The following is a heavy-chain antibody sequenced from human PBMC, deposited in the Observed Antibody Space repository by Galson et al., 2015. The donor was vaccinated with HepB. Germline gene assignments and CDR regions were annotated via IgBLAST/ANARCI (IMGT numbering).Heavy chain of an antibody. Sequence: SVKVSCKASGYTFTSYGISWVRQAPGQGLEWMGWISAYNGNTNYAQKFQGRVTMTRDTSTSTVYMELSSLRSDDTAVYYCARAGSGYDLGSPRYYYGMDVWGQGTTVTVSS. D-gene: IGHD5-12*01. CDR1: GYTFTSYG. CDR3: ARAGSGYDLGSPRYYYGMDV. CDR2: ISAYNGNT. V-gene: IGHV1-18*04. J-gene: IGHJ6*02.